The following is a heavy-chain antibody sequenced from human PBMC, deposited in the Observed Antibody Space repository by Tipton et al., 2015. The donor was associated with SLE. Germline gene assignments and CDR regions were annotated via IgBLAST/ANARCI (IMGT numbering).Heavy chain of an antibody. CDR2: IRTTPNGGTK. CDR1: GFSLADYA. D-gene: IGHD6-19*01. J-gene: IGHJ4*02. Sequence: SLRLSCTGSGFSLADYAVSWVRQAPGKGLEWVGFIRTTPNGGTKEYAASVRGRFTISRDDSRNIAHLQMNSLRAEDTAVYHCARDVITVADDGGGVLTHDYWGQGTQVTVSS. V-gene: IGHV3-49*04. CDR3: ARDVITVADDGGGVLTHDY.